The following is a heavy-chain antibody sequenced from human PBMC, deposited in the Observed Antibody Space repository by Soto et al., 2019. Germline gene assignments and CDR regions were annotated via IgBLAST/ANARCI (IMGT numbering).Heavy chain of an antibody. CDR2: IYWDDDK. J-gene: IGHJ4*02. CDR1: GFSLSTSGVG. CDR3: ARHYCSSTSCLFDY. D-gene: IGHD2-2*01. Sequence: QITLKESGPTLVKPTQTLTLTCTFSGFSLSTSGVGVVWIRQPPGKALEWLALIYWDDDKRYSPSLKSRLTITKDTSKNQVVLTMTNMDPVDTATYYCARHYCSSTSCLFDYWGQGTLVTVSS. V-gene: IGHV2-5*02.